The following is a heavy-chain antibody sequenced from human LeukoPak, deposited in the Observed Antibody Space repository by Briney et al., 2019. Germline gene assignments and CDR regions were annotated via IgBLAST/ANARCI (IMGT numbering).Heavy chain of an antibody. Sequence: GASVKVSCKASGYTFTGYYMHWVRQAPGQGLEWMGWINPNSGGTNYAQKFQGRVTITRDTSISTAYMELSRLRSDDTAVYYCARGWGIAAAGPTMDVWGQGTTVTVSS. V-gene: IGHV1-2*02. CDR3: ARGWGIAAAGPTMDV. D-gene: IGHD6-13*01. J-gene: IGHJ6*02. CDR2: INPNSGGT. CDR1: GYTFTGYY.